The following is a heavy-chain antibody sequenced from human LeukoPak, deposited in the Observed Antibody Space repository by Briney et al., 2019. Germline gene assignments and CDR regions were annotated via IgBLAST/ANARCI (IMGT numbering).Heavy chain of an antibody. J-gene: IGHJ4*02. CDR3: ARMYSSAWYYFDS. Sequence: VEVSWKGFGFSFINYGISWVRQAPGQGLGWMGWIRAYNGNTNFPQKFQGRVTVTTDTSASTAYIGLRSLRTDDTAVYYCARMYSSAWYYFDSWGQGTLVTASP. CDR2: IRAYNGNT. D-gene: IGHD6-19*01. CDR1: GFSFINYG. V-gene: IGHV1-18*01.